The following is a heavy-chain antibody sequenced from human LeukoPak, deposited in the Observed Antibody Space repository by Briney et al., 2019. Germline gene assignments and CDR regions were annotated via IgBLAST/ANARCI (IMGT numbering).Heavy chain of an antibody. CDR2: TSQRGST. J-gene: IGHJ4*02. D-gene: IGHD1-26*01. CDR3: ARGVYGSQDS. Sequence: PSETLSLTCTVSGQSLDSTYYWAWSRQPPGKWLEWIGSTSQRGSTYYKPSLKSRLAISVDIAKNQILLRLTSVTATDTAMYYCARGVYGSQDSWGQGTLVTVSS. CDR1: GQSLDSTYY. V-gene: IGHV4-38-2*02.